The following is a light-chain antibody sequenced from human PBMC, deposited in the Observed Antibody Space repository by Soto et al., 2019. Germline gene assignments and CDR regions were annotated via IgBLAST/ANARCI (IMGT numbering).Light chain of an antibody. V-gene: IGLV2-14*01. CDR1: SSDVGGYNS. CDR3: SSYTSSSTDV. CDR2: EVS. Sequence: QSALTQPASVSGSPGQSITISCTGTSSDVGGYNSVSWYQQHPGKAPKLMIYEVSNRPSGVSDRFSGSKSGNTASLTISGLQAEDEAEYYCSSYTSSSTDVFGTGTKVTV. J-gene: IGLJ1*01.